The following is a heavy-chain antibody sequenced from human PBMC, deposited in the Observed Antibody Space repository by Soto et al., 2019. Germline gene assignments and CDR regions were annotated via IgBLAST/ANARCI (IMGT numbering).Heavy chain of an antibody. Sequence: ASVKVSCEASGGTFSSYAISWVRQAPGQGLEWMGGIIPIFGTANYAQKFQGRVTITADESTSTAYMELSSLRSEDTAVYYCARGSYGYGLGIRYYYHGMDVWGPGPTVTV. CDR1: GGTFSSYA. CDR3: ARGSYGYGLGIRYYYHGMDV. V-gene: IGHV1-69*13. D-gene: IGHD5-18*01. J-gene: IGHJ6*02. CDR2: IIPIFGTA.